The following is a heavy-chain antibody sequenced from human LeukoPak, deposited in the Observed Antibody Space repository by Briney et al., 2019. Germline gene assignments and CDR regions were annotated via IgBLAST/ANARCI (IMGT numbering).Heavy chain of an antibody. CDR1: GGSISSSSYY. Sequence: SETLSLTCTVSGGSISSSSYYWGWIRQPPGKGLEWIGSIYYSGSTYYNPSLKSRVTISVDTSKNQFSLKLSSVTAADTAVYYCARAFYLSYKWSDNSWWFDPWGQGTLVTVSS. J-gene: IGHJ5*02. CDR3: ARAFYLSYKWSDNSWWFDP. CDR2: IYYSGST. D-gene: IGHD1-20*01. V-gene: IGHV4-39*07.